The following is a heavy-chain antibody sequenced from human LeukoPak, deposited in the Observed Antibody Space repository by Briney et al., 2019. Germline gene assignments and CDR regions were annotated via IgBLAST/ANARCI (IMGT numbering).Heavy chain of an antibody. CDR1: GFTVSSNY. V-gene: IGHV3-53*01. Sequence: GGSLRLSCAASGFTVSSNYMSWVRQAPGKGLEWVSVIYSGGSTYYADSVKGRFTISRDNSKNTLYLQMNSLRAEDTAVYYCARAVVVPAAPIGYYFDYWGQGTLVTVSS. CDR3: ARAVVVPAAPIGYYFDY. CDR2: IYSGGST. J-gene: IGHJ4*02. D-gene: IGHD2-2*01.